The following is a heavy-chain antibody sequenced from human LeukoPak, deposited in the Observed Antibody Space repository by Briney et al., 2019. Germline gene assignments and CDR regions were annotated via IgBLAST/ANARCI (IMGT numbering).Heavy chain of an antibody. CDR3: AKYGPQDSGSSHFDY. V-gene: IGHV6-1*01. CDR1: GDSVSIDSAT. D-gene: IGHD1-26*01. Sequence: SQTLSLTCAISGDSVSIDSATWNWIRQSPSRGLEWLGRTYYRSKWYSAYAVSVKSRISINSDTSKNQFSLQLNSVTPEDTAIYYCAKYGPQDSGSSHFDYWGQGALVTVSS. J-gene: IGHJ4*02. CDR2: TYYRSKWYS.